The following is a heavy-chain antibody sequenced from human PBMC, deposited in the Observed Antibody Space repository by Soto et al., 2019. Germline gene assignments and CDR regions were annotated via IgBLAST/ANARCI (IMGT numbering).Heavy chain of an antibody. D-gene: IGHD3-9*01. Sequence: QVQLVQSGAEVKKPGASMRVSCRASDFFFAYNFNWVRQVPGQGLGWMGRMDPQNGDTDYSQKFRGRGSMIRNASLSTAFLEVSSLRPDDTATYYCARETAVGLSEILTAARVDYRYMAVCGKGTTVTVSS. CDR2: MDPQNGDT. CDR3: ARETAVGLSEILTAARVDYRYMAV. V-gene: IGHV1-8*01. CDR1: DFFFAYN. J-gene: IGHJ6*03.